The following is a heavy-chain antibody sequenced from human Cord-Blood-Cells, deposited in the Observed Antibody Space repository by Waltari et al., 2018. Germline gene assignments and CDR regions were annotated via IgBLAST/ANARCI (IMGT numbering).Heavy chain of an antibody. D-gene: IGHD2-8*02. CDR2: IAYDGSNK. CDR3: ARGLYWNFDY. Sequence: QVQLVESGGGVVKPGRSLRLSCAASGFTFSSYAMHWVRQAPGKGLEWVAVIAYDGSNKYYADSGKGRFTISRDNSKNSLYLQMNSLRAEDTAVYYCARGLYWNFDYWGQGTLVTVSS. V-gene: IGHV3-30-3*01. CDR1: GFTFSSYA. J-gene: IGHJ4*02.